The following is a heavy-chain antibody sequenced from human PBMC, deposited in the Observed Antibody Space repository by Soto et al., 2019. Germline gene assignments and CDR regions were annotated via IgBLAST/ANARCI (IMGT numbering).Heavy chain of an antibody. D-gene: IGHD3-10*01. J-gene: IGHJ4*02. CDR1: GDTFTFYS. CDR2: INPILSMS. Sequence: QVQLVQSGAEVKRPGSSVKVSCKASGDTFTFYSINWVRQAPGLGLEWMGRINPILSMSNYAQRFQGRVTMTADKSTSTAYMELSSLISEDTAIYYCASSYGSGYRAFDYWGQGALVTVSS. CDR3: ASSYGSGYRAFDY. V-gene: IGHV1-69*02.